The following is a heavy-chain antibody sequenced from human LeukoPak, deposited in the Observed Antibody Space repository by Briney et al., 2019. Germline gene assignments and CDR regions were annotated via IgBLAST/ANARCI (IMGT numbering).Heavy chain of an antibody. V-gene: IGHV4-4*09. Sequence: SETQSLTCTVSGGSISSYYWSWIRQPPGKGLEWIGYIYTSGSTNYNPSLKSRVTISVDTSKNQFSLKLSSVTAADTAVYYCASMSRGWFDPWGQGTLVTVSS. CDR1: GGSISSYY. J-gene: IGHJ5*02. CDR2: IYTSGST. D-gene: IGHD1-1*01. CDR3: ASMSRGWFDP.